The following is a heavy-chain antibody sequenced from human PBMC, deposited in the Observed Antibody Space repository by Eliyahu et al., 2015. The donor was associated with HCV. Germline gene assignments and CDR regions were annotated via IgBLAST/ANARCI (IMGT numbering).Heavy chain of an antibody. D-gene: IGHD3-9*01. CDR2: GGPPFGTA. J-gene: IGHJ4*02. Sequence: QVQLVQSGAEVKKPGSSVKVSCKASGGTFSRYAISWVRQAPGQGPGRRGGGGPPFGTANYAQKFQGRVTITADESTSTAYLEVSSLRSEDTAVYYCTRGIGDALPHFDWFYWGQGTLVTVSS. V-gene: IGHV1-69*01. CDR3: TRGIGDALPHFDWFY. CDR1: GGTFSRYA.